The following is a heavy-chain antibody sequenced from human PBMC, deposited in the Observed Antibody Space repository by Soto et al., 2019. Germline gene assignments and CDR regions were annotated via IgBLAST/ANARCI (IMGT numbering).Heavy chain of an antibody. CDR2: VIPIFGTA. D-gene: IGHD5-18*01. Sequence: VQLVQSGAEVKKPGSSVKVSCKSSGGTFSSYAISWVRQAPGQGLEWMGGVIPIFGTANYAQKFQGRVTTTADESKSTAYMELSSLRSEDTAVYYCAALPGRRDTAMVTAWGQGTLVTVSS. CDR1: GGTFSSYA. V-gene: IGHV1-69*01. CDR3: AALPGRRDTAMVTA. J-gene: IGHJ4*02.